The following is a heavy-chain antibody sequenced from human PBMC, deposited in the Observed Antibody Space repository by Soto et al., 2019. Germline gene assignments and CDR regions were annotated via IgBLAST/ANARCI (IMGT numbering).Heavy chain of an antibody. V-gene: IGHV1-69*13. Sequence: SVKVSCKASGGTFSSYAISWVRQAPGQGLEWMGGVIPIFGTANYAQKFQGRVTITADESTSTAYMELSSLRSEDTAVYYCASVPRLQTYYYDSRAFHIWGQGTMATVSS. D-gene: IGHD3-22*01. CDR2: VIPIFGTA. CDR1: GGTFSSYA. CDR3: ASVPRLQTYYYDSRAFHI. J-gene: IGHJ3*02.